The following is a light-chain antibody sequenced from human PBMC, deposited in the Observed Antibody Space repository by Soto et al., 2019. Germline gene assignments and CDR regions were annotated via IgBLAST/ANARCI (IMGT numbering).Light chain of an antibody. V-gene: IGLV2-14*03. CDR3: RSYTTSNTRQIV. CDR1: SSDVGGYNY. Sequence: QSVLTQPASVSGSPGQSITISCTGTSSDVGGYNYVSWYQHPPGKAPKLIIYDVSNRPSGVSIRFSGSKSDNTASLTISGLQPEDEADYHCRSYTTSNTRQIVFVTGTKVTVL. J-gene: IGLJ1*01. CDR2: DVS.